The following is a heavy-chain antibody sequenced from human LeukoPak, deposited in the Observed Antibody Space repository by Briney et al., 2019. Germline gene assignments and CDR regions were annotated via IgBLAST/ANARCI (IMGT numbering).Heavy chain of an antibody. CDR1: GFPLGAFW. CDR3: ARSGITHASDY. Sequence: GGSLRPSCSASGFPLGAFWMTWFRQPPGKGLEWVANLNEHGTDTFYADSVRGRFTISRDNAKNSLFLQMESLRVDDTAVYFCARSGITHASDYWGQGILVTVSS. V-gene: IGHV3-7*01. J-gene: IGHJ4*02. CDR2: LNEHGTDT. D-gene: IGHD1-1*01.